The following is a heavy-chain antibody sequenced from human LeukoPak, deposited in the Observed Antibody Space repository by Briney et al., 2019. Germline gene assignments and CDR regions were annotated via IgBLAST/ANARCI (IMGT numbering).Heavy chain of an antibody. CDR1: GGSFSGYY. V-gene: IGHV4-34*01. CDR3: ARRDYYGSGSYYKRKNWFDP. D-gene: IGHD3-10*01. J-gene: IGHJ5*02. CDR2: INHSGST. Sequence: SETLSLTCAVYGGSFSGYYWSWIRQPPGKGLEWIGEINHSGSTNYNPSLKSRVTISVDTSKNQFSLKLSSVTAADTAVYYCARRDYYGSGSYYKRKNWFDPWGQGTLVTVSS.